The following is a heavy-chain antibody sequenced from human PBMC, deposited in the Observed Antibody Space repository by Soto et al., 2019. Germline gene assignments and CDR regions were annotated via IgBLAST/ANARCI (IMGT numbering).Heavy chain of an antibody. V-gene: IGHV5-51*01. Sequence: GESPKISCKGSGYSFTSYWIGWVRQMPGKGLEWMGIIYPGDSDTRYSPSFQGQVTISADKSISTAYLQWSSLKASDTAMYYCARHKIACSSTSCYKWFDPWGQGTLVTVSS. CDR2: IYPGDSDT. J-gene: IGHJ5*02. CDR3: ARHKIACSSTSCYKWFDP. CDR1: GYSFTSYW. D-gene: IGHD2-2*02.